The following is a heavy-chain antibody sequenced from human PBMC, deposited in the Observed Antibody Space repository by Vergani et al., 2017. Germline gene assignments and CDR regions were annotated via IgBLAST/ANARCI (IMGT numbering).Heavy chain of an antibody. V-gene: IGHV3-15*07. CDR1: GFSFRNAW. D-gene: IGHD2-21*01. CDR3: TTDPRYSGDGSCYWLMDHHYYGMDV. CDR2: IKSTFDRGTT. J-gene: IGHJ6*02. Sequence: EVQLVESGGGIVKPGGSLRLSCVASGFSFRNAWMNWVRRTPGKGLEWVGRIKSTFDRGTTDYAAAVKGRFTISRDDAKNTLFLQMNGLKTEDIGVYYCTTDPRYSGDGSCYWLMDHHYYGMDVWVQGTTVTVSS.